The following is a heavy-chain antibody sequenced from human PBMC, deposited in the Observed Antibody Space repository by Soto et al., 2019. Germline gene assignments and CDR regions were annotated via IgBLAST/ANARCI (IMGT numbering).Heavy chain of an antibody. D-gene: IGHD3-22*01. V-gene: IGHV1-69*13. Sequence: WASVKVSCKASGGTFSSYAISWVRQAPGQGLEWMGGIIPIFGTANYAQKFQGRVTITADESTSTAYMELSSLRSEDTAVYYCARGGYYYDSSGYYHTALSFDYWGQGTLVTVS. CDR1: GGTFSSYA. CDR3: ARGGYYYDSSGYYHTALSFDY. CDR2: IIPIFGTA. J-gene: IGHJ4*02.